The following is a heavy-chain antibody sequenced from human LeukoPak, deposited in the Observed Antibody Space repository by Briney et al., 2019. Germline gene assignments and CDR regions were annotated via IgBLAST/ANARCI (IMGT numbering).Heavy chain of an antibody. CDR1: GYTFTKSW. V-gene: IGHV5-51*01. Sequence: GESLKISCKGSGYTFTKSWIGWVRQMPGKGLEWMGIIYPGDSDTRYSPSFQGHVTMSADKSISTAYLQWSSLKGSDTAMYYCARASYGSGSYCFDPWGQGTLVTVSS. D-gene: IGHD3-10*01. CDR3: ARASYGSGSYCFDP. J-gene: IGHJ5*02. CDR2: IYPGDSDT.